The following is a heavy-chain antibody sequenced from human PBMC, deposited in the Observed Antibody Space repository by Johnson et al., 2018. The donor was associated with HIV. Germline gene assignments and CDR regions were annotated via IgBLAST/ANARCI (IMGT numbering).Heavy chain of an antibody. V-gene: IGHV3-13*01. Sequence: VQLVESGGGLVHPGGSLRLSCAASGFTFSDHDMHWVRQTEGIGLEWVSAIGTIGDTHYHGSVKGRFTISRENATNFLYLQMNSLAAGDTAVYYCARGRPGGPNLLDAAGNDAFDILGQGTMVTVSS. CDR1: GFTFSDHD. J-gene: IGHJ3*02. CDR2: IGTIGDT. D-gene: IGHD6-13*01. CDR3: ARGRPGGPNLLDAAGNDAFDI.